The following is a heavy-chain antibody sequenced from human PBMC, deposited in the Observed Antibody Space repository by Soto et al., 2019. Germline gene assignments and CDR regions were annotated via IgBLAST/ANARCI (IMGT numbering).Heavy chain of an antibody. Sequence: SVKVSCKASGGTFSSYAISWVRQAPGQGLEWMGGIIPIFGTANYAQKFQGRVTITADESTSTAYMELSSLRSGDTAVYYCASPKGRGYSYGSLDYYYYYGMDVWGQGTTVTVSS. V-gene: IGHV1-69*13. J-gene: IGHJ6*02. CDR1: GGTFSSYA. D-gene: IGHD5-18*01. CDR3: ASPKGRGYSYGSLDYYYYYGMDV. CDR2: IIPIFGTA.